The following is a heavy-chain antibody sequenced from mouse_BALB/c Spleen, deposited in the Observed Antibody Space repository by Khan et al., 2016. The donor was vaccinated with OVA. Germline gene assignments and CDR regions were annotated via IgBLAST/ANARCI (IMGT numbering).Heavy chain of an antibody. J-gene: IGHJ3*01. CDR1: GFTFSTFG. Sequence: EVELVESGGDLVKPGGSLKLSCAASGFTFSTFGMSWVRQTPDKRLEWFATISTGGSYTYYPDIVKGRFIISRDNAKNTLDLQMSSLKSEDTAMYYCTRLAYYYDSEGFAYWGQGTLVTVSA. V-gene: IGHV5-6*01. D-gene: IGHD1-1*01. CDR2: ISTGGSYT. CDR3: TRLAYYYDSEGFAY.